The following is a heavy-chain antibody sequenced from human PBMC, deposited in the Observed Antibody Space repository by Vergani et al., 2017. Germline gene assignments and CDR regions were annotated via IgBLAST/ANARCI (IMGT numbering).Heavy chain of an antibody. D-gene: IGHD3-22*01. V-gene: IGHV4-39*07. Sequence: QLQLQESGPGLVKPSETLSLTCTVSGGSISSSSYYWGWIRQPPGKGLGWIGSIYYSGSTYYNPSLKSRVTISVDTSKNQFSLKLSSVTAADTAVYYCARDPHLWITMIVVAPTGWFDPWGQGTLVTVSS. CDR2: IYYSGST. CDR3: ARDPHLWITMIVVAPTGWFDP. J-gene: IGHJ5*02. CDR1: GGSISSSSYY.